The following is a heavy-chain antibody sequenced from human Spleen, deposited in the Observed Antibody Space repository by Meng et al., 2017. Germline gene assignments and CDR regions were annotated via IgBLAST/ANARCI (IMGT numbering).Heavy chain of an antibody. J-gene: IGHJ4*02. CDR1: GYTFTGYY. V-gene: IGHV1-2*06. CDR3: ARDEDISAAGKLFGDY. D-gene: IGHD6-25*01. Sequence: ASVKVSCKASGYTFTGYYMHWVRQAPGQGLEWMGRINPHSGGTNYAQKFQARVTMTGDTSISTAYMELSGLRSDDTATYYCARDEDISAAGKLFGDYWGQGTLVTVSS. CDR2: INPHSGGT.